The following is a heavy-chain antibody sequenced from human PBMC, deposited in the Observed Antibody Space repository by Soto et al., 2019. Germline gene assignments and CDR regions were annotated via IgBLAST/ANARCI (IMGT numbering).Heavy chain of an antibody. Sequence: GGSLRLSCAASGFTFSSYSMNWVRQAPGKGLEWVSSISSSSSYIYYADSVKGRFTISRDNAKNSLYLQMNGLRAEDTAVYYCARNWNYGIFVYDYWGQGTLVTVSS. D-gene: IGHD1-7*01. J-gene: IGHJ4*02. CDR2: ISSSSSYI. V-gene: IGHV3-21*01. CDR3: ARNWNYGIFVYDY. CDR1: GFTFSSYS.